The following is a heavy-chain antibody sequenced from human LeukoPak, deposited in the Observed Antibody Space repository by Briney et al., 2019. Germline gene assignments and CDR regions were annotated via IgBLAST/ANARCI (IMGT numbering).Heavy chain of an antibody. D-gene: IGHD6-19*01. Sequence: GGSLRLSCAASGFSFSSYAMSWLRQAPGKGLEWVSSISGSGDNTYYAESVKGRFTISRDNSKNTLFLQMNSLRAEDTAVFYCAKRSGYATGWFFDFWGQGTLVTVSS. CDR3: AKRSGYATGWFFDF. CDR1: GFSFSSYA. V-gene: IGHV3-23*01. J-gene: IGHJ4*02. CDR2: ISGSGDNT.